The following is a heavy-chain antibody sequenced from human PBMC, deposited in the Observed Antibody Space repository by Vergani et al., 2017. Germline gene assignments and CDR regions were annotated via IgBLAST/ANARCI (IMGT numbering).Heavy chain of an antibody. J-gene: IGHJ6*02. CDR3: ARQVAVAGKWWGPYYYYCMDV. D-gene: IGHD6-19*01. V-gene: IGHV5-10-1*01. Sequence: EVQLVQSGAEVTTPGESLRISCKGSGYSFTSYWISWVRQMPGKGLEWMGRIDPSDSYTNYSPSFQGHVTISAAKSISTAYMQWSSLKASDTAMYYCARQVAVAGKWWGPYYYYCMDVWGQGTTVTVSS. CDR1: GYSFTSYW. CDR2: IDPSDSYT.